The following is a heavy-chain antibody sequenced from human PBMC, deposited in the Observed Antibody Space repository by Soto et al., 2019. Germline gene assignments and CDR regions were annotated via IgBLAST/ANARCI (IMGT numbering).Heavy chain of an antibody. J-gene: IGHJ6*04. CDR1: GGTFSTYG. CDR2: LNPKTGVT. CDR3: ATDLRLGTTGTLHHFSHYRMDV. Sequence: ASVKVSCKASGGTFSTYGINWVRQAPGQGLECMGWLNPKTGVTNYEQKFQGWITMTRDTSISTAYMELSRLRSADTAVYYCATDLRLGTTGTLHHFSHYRMDVWGEGTMVSVSS. D-gene: IGHD1-7*01. V-gene: IGHV1-2*04.